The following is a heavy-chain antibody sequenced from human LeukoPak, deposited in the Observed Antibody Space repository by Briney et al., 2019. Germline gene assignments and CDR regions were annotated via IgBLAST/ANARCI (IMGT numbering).Heavy chain of an antibody. D-gene: IGHD5-12*01. J-gene: IGHJ4*02. V-gene: IGHV3-66*01. CDR3: AREGGSGNPNNSGSKRGYDF. CDR1: GFSVSSDY. CDR2: IYSGGET. Sequence: GGSLRLSCVASGFSVSSDYMTWVRQAPAKGLEWGSVIYSGGETSYTNSVKGRFTISSDSSQNTLYLQMNSLRPDDTAVYYCAREGGSGNPNNSGSKRGYDFWGQGTLVTVSS.